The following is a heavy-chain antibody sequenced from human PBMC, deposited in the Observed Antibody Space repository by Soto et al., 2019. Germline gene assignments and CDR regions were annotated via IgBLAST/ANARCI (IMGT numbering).Heavy chain of an antibody. V-gene: IGHV1-2*02. CDR3: VTGDHLVR. J-gene: IGHJ4*02. Sequence: QMQLVQSGAEARKHGASVKVSCKTSGYTFTGYYLNWVRQAPGRGLEWVGWINPKTGDTNNAQKFQGRVTMTTDTSISTGYMELSGLKSDDTAVYYCVTGDHLVRWGQGTRVTVSS. D-gene: IGHD6-6*01. CDR2: INPKTGDT. CDR1: GYTFTGYY.